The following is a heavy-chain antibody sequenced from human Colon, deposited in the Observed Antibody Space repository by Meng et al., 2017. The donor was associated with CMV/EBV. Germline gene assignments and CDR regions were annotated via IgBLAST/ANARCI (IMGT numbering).Heavy chain of an antibody. Sequence: GESLKISCAASGFTFSSYEMNWVRQAPGKGLEWVAIISHDGAKKYYAASVKGRFTISRDNSQNTVNVQMNSLRGDDTAVYYCARASNSSFDPWGQGTLVTVSS. CDR1: GFTFSSYE. V-gene: IGHV3-30*04. D-gene: IGHD4-11*01. J-gene: IGHJ5*02. CDR3: ARASNSSFDP. CDR2: ISHDGAKK.